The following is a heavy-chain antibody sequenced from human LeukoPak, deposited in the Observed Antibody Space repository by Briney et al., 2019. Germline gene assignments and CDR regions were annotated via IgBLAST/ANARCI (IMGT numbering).Heavy chain of an antibody. J-gene: IGHJ4*02. CDR2: ITPHNGGT. Sequence: ASVKVSCKASGYTFTGYYIHWVRQAPGQGLEWMGWITPHNGGTNYAQKFQGGVTMTRDTSISTAYMELRSLRSDDTAVYYCARDGVRGYYDSSGSYYFDYWGQGTLVTVSS. CDR3: ARDGVRGYYDSSGSYYFDY. V-gene: IGHV1-2*02. D-gene: IGHD3-22*01. CDR1: GYTFTGYY.